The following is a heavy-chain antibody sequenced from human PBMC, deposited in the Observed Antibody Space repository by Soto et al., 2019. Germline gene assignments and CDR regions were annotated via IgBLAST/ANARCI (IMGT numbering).Heavy chain of an antibody. CDR2: IYHSGST. CDR1: GGSISSSNW. J-gene: IGHJ5*02. D-gene: IGHD3-22*01. CDR3: ARKVVVVMAWFDP. V-gene: IGHV4-4*02. Sequence: ASETLSLTCAVSGGSISSSNWWSWVRQPPGKGLEWIGEIYHSGSTNYNPSLKSRVTISVDKSKNQFSLKLSSVTAADTAVYYCARKVVVVMAWFDPWGQGTLVTVS.